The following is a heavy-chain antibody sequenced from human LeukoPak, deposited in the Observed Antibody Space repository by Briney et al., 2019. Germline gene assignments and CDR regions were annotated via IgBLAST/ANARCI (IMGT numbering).Heavy chain of an antibody. CDR3: ASYLTSIPSGMDV. CDR1: GFTFSRYW. V-gene: IGHV3-74*01. CDR2: ISTDGSST. Sequence: GGSLRLSCAASGFTFSRYWMHWLRQAPGKRPVWVSRISTDGSSTSYADSVKGRFTISRDNGKNTLYLQLNSLRAEDTAVYYCASYLTSIPSGMDVWGQGTTVAVSS. J-gene: IGHJ6*02. D-gene: IGHD2/OR15-2a*01.